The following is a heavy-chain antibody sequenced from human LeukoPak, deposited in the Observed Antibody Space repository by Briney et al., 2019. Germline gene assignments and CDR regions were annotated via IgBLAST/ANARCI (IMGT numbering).Heavy chain of an antibody. CDR3: ATGASPPDIVVVPAVPAAGAYYYYYMYD. V-gene: IGHV1-69*05. CDR2: IIHIFGTA. CDR1: GGTFSSYA. J-gene: IGHJ6*03. Sequence: SVKVSCKASGGTFSSYAISWVRQAPGQGLEWMGGIIHIFGTANYAQKFQGRVTITTDESTSTAYMELSSLRSEDTAVYYCATGASPPDIVVVPAVPAAGAYYYYYMYDCGKGATVTVSS. D-gene: IGHD2-2*01.